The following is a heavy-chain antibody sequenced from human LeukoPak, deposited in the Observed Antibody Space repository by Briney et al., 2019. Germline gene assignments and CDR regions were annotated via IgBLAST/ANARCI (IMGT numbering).Heavy chain of an antibody. CDR2: IIPISGTA. V-gene: IGHV1-69*13. CDR3: ARSSLRFLEWLLSRYYYYMDV. D-gene: IGHD3-3*01. Sequence: ASVKVSCKASGGTFSSYAISWVRQAPGQGLEWMGGIIPISGTANYAQKFQGRVTITADESTSTAYMELSSLRSEDTAVYYCARSSLRFLEWLLSRYYYYMDVWGKGTTVTVSS. J-gene: IGHJ6*03. CDR1: GGTFSSYA.